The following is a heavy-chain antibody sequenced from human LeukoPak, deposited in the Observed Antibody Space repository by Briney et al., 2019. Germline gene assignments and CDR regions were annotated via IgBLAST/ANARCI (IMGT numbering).Heavy chain of an antibody. V-gene: IGHV3-21*01. CDR2: ISSSSSYI. CDR3: ARGGSSGWVFDY. J-gene: IGHJ4*02. Sequence: GGSLRLSCAASGFTFSSYSMNWVRQAPGKGLEWVSSISSSSSYIYYADSVKGRFTISRDNAKNSLYLQMNSLRAEDTAVYYCARGGSSGWVFDYWGQGTLVTVSS. CDR1: GFTFSSYS. D-gene: IGHD6-19*01.